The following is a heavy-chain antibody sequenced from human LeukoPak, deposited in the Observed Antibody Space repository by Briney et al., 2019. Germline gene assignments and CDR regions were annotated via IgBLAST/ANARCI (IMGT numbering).Heavy chain of an antibody. Sequence: SETLSLTCAVYGGSFSGYYWSWIRQPPGKGLEWIGEINHSGSTNYNPSLKSRVTISVDTSKNQFSLKLSSVTAADTAVYYCASGRRLVGATKSYYYYYMDVWGKGTTVTVSS. J-gene: IGHJ6*03. V-gene: IGHV4-34*01. CDR2: INHSGST. CDR1: GGSFSGYY. D-gene: IGHD1-26*01. CDR3: ASGRRLVGATKSYYYYYMDV.